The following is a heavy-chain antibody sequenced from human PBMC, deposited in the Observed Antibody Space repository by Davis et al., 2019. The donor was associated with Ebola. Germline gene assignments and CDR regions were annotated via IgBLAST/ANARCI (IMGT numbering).Heavy chain of an antibody. D-gene: IGHD2-21*02. Sequence: GESLKISCAASGFTFSSYWMHWVRQAPGKGLECVSSISSSSSYIYYADSVKGRFTISRDNAKNSLYLQMNSLRAEDTAVYYCAREAVTNFDYWGQGTLVTVSS. J-gene: IGHJ4*02. CDR3: AREAVTNFDY. CDR2: ISSSSSYI. CDR1: GFTFSSYW. V-gene: IGHV3-21*01.